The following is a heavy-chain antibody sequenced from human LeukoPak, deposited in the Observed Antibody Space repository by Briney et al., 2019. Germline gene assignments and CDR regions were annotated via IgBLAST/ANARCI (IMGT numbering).Heavy chain of an antibody. CDR1: GFTFSSYA. Sequence: GRSLRLSCAASGFTFSSYAMHWVRQAPGKGLEWVAVISYDGSNKYYADSVKGRFTISRDNSKNMLYLQMNSLRAEDTAVYYCARASPRYSGYDFKHGIDYWGQGTLVTVSS. CDR3: ARASPRYSGYDFKHGIDY. CDR2: ISYDGSNK. V-gene: IGHV3-30*04. D-gene: IGHD5-12*01. J-gene: IGHJ4*02.